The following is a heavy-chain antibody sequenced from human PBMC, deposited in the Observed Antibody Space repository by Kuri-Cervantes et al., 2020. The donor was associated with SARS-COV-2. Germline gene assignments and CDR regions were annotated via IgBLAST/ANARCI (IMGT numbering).Heavy chain of an antibody. CDR2: INGYNDNT. J-gene: IGHJ4*02. CDR3: ARGIVVVVAAMGYFDD. V-gene: IGHV1-18*04. Sequence: ASVKVSCKASGYTFTNYGISWVRQAPGQGLEWMGWINGYNDNTKYAQKLQGRVTMTTDTSTSTAYMELRSLRSDDTAVYYCARGIVVVVAAMGYFDDWGQGTLVTVSS. CDR1: GYTFTNYG. D-gene: IGHD2-15*01.